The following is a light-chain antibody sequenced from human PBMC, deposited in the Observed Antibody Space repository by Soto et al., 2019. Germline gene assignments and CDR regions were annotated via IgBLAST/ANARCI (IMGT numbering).Light chain of an antibody. J-gene: IGLJ1*01. CDR2: DVT. V-gene: IGLV2-14*01. CDR3: SSYTSSSTPYV. Sequence: QSVLTQPASGSGSPGRSITISCTGSSSDIGAYDYVSWYQQRPVKAPKLMIFDVTNRPSGVSDRFSGSKSGNTASLTISGLQTEDEADYYCSSYTSSSTPYVFGTGTKVTVL. CDR1: SSDIGAYDY.